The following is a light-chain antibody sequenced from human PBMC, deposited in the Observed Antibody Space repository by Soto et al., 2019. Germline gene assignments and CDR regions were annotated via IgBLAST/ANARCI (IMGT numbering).Light chain of an antibody. Sequence: DIQMTQSPSSLSASVGDRVTITCRASQSISTYLNWYQHKPGKAPNLLIYAASTLQSGVPSRFSGSGSGTDFTLTISSLQPEDFATYYCQQSYSTPRAFGAGTKVEIK. J-gene: IGKJ4*01. V-gene: IGKV1-39*01. CDR1: QSISTY. CDR3: QQSYSTPRA. CDR2: AAS.